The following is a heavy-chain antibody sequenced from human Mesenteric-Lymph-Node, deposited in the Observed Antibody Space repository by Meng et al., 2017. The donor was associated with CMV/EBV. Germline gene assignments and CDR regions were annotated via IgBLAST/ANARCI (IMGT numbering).Heavy chain of an antibody. CDR3: AGCIEAAGSRWFDP. CDR2: IIPILGIA. D-gene: IGHD6-13*01. V-gene: IGHV1-69*02. CDR1: GGTFSSYT. J-gene: IGHJ5*02. Sequence: QAQLVQSGAAVKKPGSSVKVPCTASGGTFSSYTISWVRQAPGQGIEWMGRIIPILGIANYEQKFQARVTITADKSTSTAYMELSSLRSEDTAVYYCAGCIEAAGSRWFDPWGQGTLVTVSS.